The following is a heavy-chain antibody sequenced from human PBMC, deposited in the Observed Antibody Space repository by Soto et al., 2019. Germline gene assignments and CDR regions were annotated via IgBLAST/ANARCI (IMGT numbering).Heavy chain of an antibody. Sequence: PGGSLRLSCAASVFTFSSYSMNWVRQAPGKGLEWVSYISSSSSTIYYADSVKGRFTISRDNAKNSLYLQMNSLRAEDTAVYYCAREQADYGDYGSWYFDLWGRGTLVTVSS. D-gene: IGHD4-17*01. CDR3: AREQADYGDYGSWYFDL. CDR2: ISSSSSTI. CDR1: VFTFSSYS. J-gene: IGHJ2*01. V-gene: IGHV3-48*01.